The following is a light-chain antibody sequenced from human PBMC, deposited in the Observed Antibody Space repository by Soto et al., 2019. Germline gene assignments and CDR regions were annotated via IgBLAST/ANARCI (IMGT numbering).Light chain of an antibody. CDR1: QSISNN. J-gene: IGKJ2*02. CDR2: AAS. V-gene: IGKV3-15*01. Sequence: EIVMTQSPATLSVSPGERATLSCRASQSISNNVAWYQQKPGQAPRLLISAASTRAPGIPARFSGSGSGTAFILTISSLQSEDFAVYYCQQYHDWPPSTFGQGTKLEIK. CDR3: QQYHDWPPST.